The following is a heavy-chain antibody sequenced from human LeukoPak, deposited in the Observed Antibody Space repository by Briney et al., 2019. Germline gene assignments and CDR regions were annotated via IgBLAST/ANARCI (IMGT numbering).Heavy chain of an antibody. CDR1: GASISSYY. V-gene: IGHV4-59*08. J-gene: IGHJ4*02. D-gene: IGHD6-19*01. CDR2: IYYSGTT. Sequence: PSETLALICSVSGASISSYYWSWIRQSPGKGPEWIGYIYYSGTTNYNPSLKSRVTISIDTSKNQFSLKLISVTAADTAVYYCARQGIRGQWLVHFDYWGQGNLVSVSS. CDR3: ARQGIRGQWLVHFDY.